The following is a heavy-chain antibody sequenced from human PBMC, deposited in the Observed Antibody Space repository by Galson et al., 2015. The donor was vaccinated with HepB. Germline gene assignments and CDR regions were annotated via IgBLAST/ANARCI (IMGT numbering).Heavy chain of an antibody. J-gene: IGHJ4*02. V-gene: IGHV3-30*03. CDR2: ISHDGSNK. CDR1: GFTFSTYG. Sequence: SLRLSCAASGFTFSTYGMHWVRQAPGKGLEWVAVISHDGSNKYYADSVKGRFTISRDNSKNTLDLQMNSLRAEDTAVYYCAATKYYYGSGSYQSEGDVDYWGQGTLVTVSS. D-gene: IGHD3-10*01. CDR3: AATKYYYGSGSYQSEGDVDY.